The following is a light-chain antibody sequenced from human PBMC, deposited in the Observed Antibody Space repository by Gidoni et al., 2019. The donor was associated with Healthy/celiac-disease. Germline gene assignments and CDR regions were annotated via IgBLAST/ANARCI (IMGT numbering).Light chain of an antibody. CDR2: WAS. J-gene: IGKJ4*01. V-gene: IGKV4-1*01. CDR1: QSVLYSPNNKNY. CDR3: QQYYSIPLT. Sequence: DRVMTQSPDSLAVSLGERATINCKSSQSVLYSPNNKNYLAWYQQKPGQPPKLLIYWASPRESGVPDRFSGSGSGTDFTLTISSLQAEDVAVYYCQQYYSIPLTFGGGTKVEIK.